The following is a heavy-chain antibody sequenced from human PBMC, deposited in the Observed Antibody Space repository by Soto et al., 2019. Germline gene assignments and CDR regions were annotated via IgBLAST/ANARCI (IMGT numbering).Heavy chain of an antibody. CDR1: GGSFSGYY. D-gene: IGHD2-15*01. V-gene: IGHV4-34*01. J-gene: IGHJ4*02. CDR2: INHSGST. Sequence: PSETLSLTCAVYGGSFSGYYWSWIRQPPGKGLEWIGEINHSGSTNYNPSLKSRVTISVDTSKNQFSLKLSSVTAADTAVYYCARGLRNIVVVVAGYYFDYWGQGTLVT. CDR3: ARGLRNIVVVVAGYYFDY.